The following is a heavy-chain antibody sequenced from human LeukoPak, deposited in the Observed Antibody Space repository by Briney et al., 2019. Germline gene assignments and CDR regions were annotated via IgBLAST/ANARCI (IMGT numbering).Heavy chain of an antibody. CDR1: GGSLSGYY. V-gene: IGHV4-34*01. D-gene: IGHD5-18*01. CDR3: ARRGYSYGTS. Sequence: SETLSLTCAVYGGSLSGYYWNWIRQPPGKGLEWIGEINHSGSTNYNPSLKSRVSISVDTSKKQFSLKLSSVTAADTAVYYCARRGYSYGTSWGQGTLVTVSS. J-gene: IGHJ4*02. CDR2: INHSGST.